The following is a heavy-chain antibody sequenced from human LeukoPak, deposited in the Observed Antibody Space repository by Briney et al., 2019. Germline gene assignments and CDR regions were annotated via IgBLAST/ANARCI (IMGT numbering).Heavy chain of an antibody. D-gene: IGHD6-13*01. CDR3: ARDRDIAAAGTGYYYYGMDV. Sequence: GGSLRLSCAASGFTVSSNYMSWVRQAPGKGLEWVSVIYSGGSTYYAGSVKGRFTISRDNSKNTLYLQMNSLRAEDTAVYYCARDRDIAAAGTGYYYYGMDVWGQGITVTVSS. J-gene: IGHJ6*02. CDR2: IYSGGST. V-gene: IGHV3-66*01. CDR1: GFTVSSNY.